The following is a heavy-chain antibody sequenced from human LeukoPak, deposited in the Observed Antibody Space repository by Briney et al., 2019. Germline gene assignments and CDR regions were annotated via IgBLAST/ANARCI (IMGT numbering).Heavy chain of an antibody. CDR2: MYPGDSDT. D-gene: IGHD4-17*01. CDR1: GYTFTNYW. CDR3: ARLTDMDYGDWGIDY. J-gene: IGHJ4*02. V-gene: IGHV5-51*01. Sequence: GESLKISCKGSGYTFTNYWIGWVRQMPGKGLEWMGIMYPGDSDTRYSPSFQGQVTISADKSISTAYLQWSSLKASDTAMYYCARLTDMDYGDWGIDYWGQGTLVTVSS.